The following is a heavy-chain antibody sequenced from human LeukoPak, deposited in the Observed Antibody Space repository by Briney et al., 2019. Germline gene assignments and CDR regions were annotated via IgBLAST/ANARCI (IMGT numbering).Heavy chain of an antibody. CDR3: ARLRSPGDFDY. D-gene: IGHD1-26*01. CDR2: IYTSGST. J-gene: IGHJ4*02. V-gene: IGHV4-61*02. Sequence: SQTLSLTCTVSGGSISSGSYYWSWIRQPAGKGLEWIGRIYTSGSTNYNPSLKSRVTISVDTFKNQFSLNLNSVTAADTAVYYCARLRSPGDFDYWGQGTLVTVSS. CDR1: GGSISSGSYY.